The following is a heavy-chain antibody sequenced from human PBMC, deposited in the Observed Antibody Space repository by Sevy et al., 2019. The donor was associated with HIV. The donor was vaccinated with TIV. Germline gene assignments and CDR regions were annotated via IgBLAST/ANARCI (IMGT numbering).Heavy chain of an antibody. V-gene: IGHV1-24*01. CDR2: FDPGDGDAET. J-gene: IGHJ4*02. D-gene: IGHD2-8*02. CDR1: GYTLTEFS. CDR3: ATDTTGDHGTLDY. Sequence: ASVKVSCKVSGYTLTEFSIHWVRQAPGKGLEWMGGFDPGDGDAETPYAQKFPDRLTMTADTATDTVYMELSSLRSEDTAVYYCATDTTGDHGTLDYWGQGTLVTVSS.